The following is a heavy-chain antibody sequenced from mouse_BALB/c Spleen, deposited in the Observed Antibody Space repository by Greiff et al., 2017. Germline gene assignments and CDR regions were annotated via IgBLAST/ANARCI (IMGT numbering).Heavy chain of an antibody. D-gene: IGHD1-1*01. CDR1: GFSLTSYG. J-gene: IGHJ4*01. CDR2: IWGDGST. Sequence: VQLQQSGPGLVAPSQSLSITCTVSGFSLTSYGVSWVRQPPGKGLEWLGVIWGDGSTNYHSALISRLSISKDNSKSQVFLKLNSLQTYDTATYYCALGGSSYPYYAMDYWGQGTSVTVSS. V-gene: IGHV2-3*01. CDR3: ALGGSSYPYYAMDY.